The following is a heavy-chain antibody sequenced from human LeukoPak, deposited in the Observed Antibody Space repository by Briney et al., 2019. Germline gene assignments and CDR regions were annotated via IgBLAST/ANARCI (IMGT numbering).Heavy chain of an antibody. CDR3: AKDLAVAGTWVY. J-gene: IGHJ4*01. D-gene: IGHD6-19*01. CDR2: ISGSGIST. V-gene: IGHV3-23*01. Sequence: GGSLRLSCAASGFTVSSNYMSWVRQAPGKGLEWVSAISGSGISTYYADSVKGRFTISRDNSKNTLDLQMNSLRAEDTAVYYCAKDLAVAGTWVYWGHGTLVTVSS. CDR1: GFTVSSNY.